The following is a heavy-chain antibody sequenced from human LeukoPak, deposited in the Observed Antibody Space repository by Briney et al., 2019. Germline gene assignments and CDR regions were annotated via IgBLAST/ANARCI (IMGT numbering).Heavy chain of an antibody. CDR1: GFTFGSYS. CDR2: ISSSSSYI. Sequence: PGGSLRLSCAASGFTFGSYSMNWVRQAPGKGLEWVSSISSSSSYIYYADSVKGRFTISRDNAKNSLYLQMNSLRAEDTAVYYCARDGTYDFWSGSLYYMDVWGKGTTVTVSS. CDR3: ARDGTYDFWSGSLYYMDV. J-gene: IGHJ6*03. V-gene: IGHV3-21*01. D-gene: IGHD3-3*01.